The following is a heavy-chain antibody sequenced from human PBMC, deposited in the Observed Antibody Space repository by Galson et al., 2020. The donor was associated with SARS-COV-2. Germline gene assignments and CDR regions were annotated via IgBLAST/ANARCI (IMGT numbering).Heavy chain of an antibody. Sequence: TGGSLRLSCAASGFTFSSYGMHWVRQAPGKGLEWVAVISYDGSTKYYADSVKGRFTISRDNSKNTLYLQMNSLRAEDTAVYYCAKAWAHYYDSSGYLVDYWGQGTLVTVSS. CDR2: ISYDGSTK. V-gene: IGHV3-30*18. CDR3: AKAWAHYYDSSGYLVDY. J-gene: IGHJ4*02. D-gene: IGHD3-22*01. CDR1: GFTFSSYG.